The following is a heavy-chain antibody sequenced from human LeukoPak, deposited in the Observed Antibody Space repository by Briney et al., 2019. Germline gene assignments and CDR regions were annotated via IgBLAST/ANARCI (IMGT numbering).Heavy chain of an antibody. CDR2: INPNSGGT. CDR1: GYTFTSYY. V-gene: IGHV1-2*02. CDR3: ARDRAYCSSTSCFNWFDP. D-gene: IGHD2-2*01. J-gene: IGHJ5*02. Sequence: GASVKVSCKASGYTFTSYYMHWVRQAPGQGLEWMGWINPNSGGTNYAQKFQGRVTMTRDTSIITAYMEVSRLRSDDTAVYYCARDRAYCSSTSCFNWFDPWGQGTLVTVSS.